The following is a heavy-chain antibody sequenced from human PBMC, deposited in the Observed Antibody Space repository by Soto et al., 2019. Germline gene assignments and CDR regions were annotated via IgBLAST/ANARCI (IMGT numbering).Heavy chain of an antibody. D-gene: IGHD3-9*01. CDR1: GFTFSSYA. Sequence: GGSLRLSCAASGFTFSSYAMSWVRQAPGKELEWVSAISGSGGSTYYAGSVKGRFTISRDNSKNTLYLQMNTLRAEDTAVYYCAKDQGLDILTGYSSFDYWGQGTLVTVSS. V-gene: IGHV3-23*01. CDR3: AKDQGLDILTGYSSFDY. J-gene: IGHJ4*02. CDR2: ISGSGGST.